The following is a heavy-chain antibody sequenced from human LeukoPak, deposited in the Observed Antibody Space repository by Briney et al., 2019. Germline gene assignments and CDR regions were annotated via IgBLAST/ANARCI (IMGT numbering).Heavy chain of an antibody. CDR1: GYTFTDYY. CDR2: VDPEDGET. J-gene: IGHJ6*03. V-gene: IGHV1-69-2*01. D-gene: IGHD6-13*01. CDR3: ATWQPMGYYMDV. Sequence: GASVKVSCKASGYTFTDYYMHWVQQAPGKGLEWMGRVDPEDGETIYAEKFQGRVTITADTSTDTAYMELSSLRSEDTAVYYCATWQPMGYYMDVWGKGTTVTVSS.